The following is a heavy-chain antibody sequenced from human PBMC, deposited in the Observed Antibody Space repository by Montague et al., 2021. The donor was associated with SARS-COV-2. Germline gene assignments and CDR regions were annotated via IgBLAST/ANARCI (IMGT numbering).Heavy chain of an antibody. CDR3: ARQGDQLLLEYWFDP. CDR2: IYYSGSX. V-gene: IGHV4-39*01. D-gene: IGHD2-2*01. Sequence: ETLSLSCTVSGGSISSSSSYWGWIRQPPGKGLEWIGSIYYSGSXYYXPSLKSRVAISVDTSKNQFSLKLSSVTAADTAVYYCARQGDQLLLEYWFDPWGQGTLVTVSS. CDR1: GGSISSSSSY. J-gene: IGHJ5*02.